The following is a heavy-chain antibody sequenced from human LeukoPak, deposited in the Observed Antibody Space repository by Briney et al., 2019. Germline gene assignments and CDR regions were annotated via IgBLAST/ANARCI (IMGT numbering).Heavy chain of an antibody. CDR3: ARVGDYYYGSGSYQSGFDY. Sequence: ASVKVSCKASGYTFTRYGIGCVRQAPGQGPEWMGWISAYNGNTNYEQKFQGRVTMTTDTSTSTAYMELRSLRSDDTAVYYCARVGDYYYGSGSYQSGFDYWGQGTLVTVSS. D-gene: IGHD3-10*01. J-gene: IGHJ4*02. V-gene: IGHV1-18*01. CDR1: GYTFTRYG. CDR2: ISAYNGNT.